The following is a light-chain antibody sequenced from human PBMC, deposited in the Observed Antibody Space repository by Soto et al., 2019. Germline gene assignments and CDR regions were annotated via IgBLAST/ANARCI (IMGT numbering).Light chain of an antibody. CDR1: NIGSKN. Sequence: SYELTQPLSVSVALGQTARITCGGNNIGSKNVHWYQQKPGQAPVLAIYRDTNRPSGIPERFSGSNSGNTATLTISRAQAGDEADYYCQVWDSSTVVFGGGTKLIVL. CDR2: RDT. V-gene: IGLV3-9*01. J-gene: IGLJ2*01. CDR3: QVWDSSTVV.